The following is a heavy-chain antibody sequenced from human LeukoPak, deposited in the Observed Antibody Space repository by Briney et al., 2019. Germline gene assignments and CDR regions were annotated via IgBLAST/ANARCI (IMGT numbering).Heavy chain of an antibody. CDR1: GFTFSSYW. V-gene: IGHV3-7*01. CDR2: IKQDGSQT. J-gene: IGHJ4*02. CDR3: ARGRGLPGPLDY. Sequence: GGSLRLSCAASGFTFSSYWMSWVRQAPGKGLEWVATIKQDGSQTYYVDSVKGRFTISRDNARNSLYLQMNSLRGEDTAVYYCARGRGLPGPLDYWGQGTLVTVSS. D-gene: IGHD3-10*01.